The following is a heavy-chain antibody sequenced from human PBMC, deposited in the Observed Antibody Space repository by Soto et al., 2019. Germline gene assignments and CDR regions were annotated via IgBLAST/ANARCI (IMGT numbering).Heavy chain of an antibody. CDR3: ASYSEPLVLYGRDV. CDR1: GYTFTSYV. Sequence: QVQLVQSGAELKKPAASVKVSCKASGYTFTSYVIIWVRQTPVQGLELMGWISAYNGNTNYSQRLQGRATMTTDTCTRTCYMDLRGLSFEETAVYYCASYSEPLVLYGRDVWGQGTTVTVSS. D-gene: IGHD6-13*01. V-gene: IGHV1-18*01. J-gene: IGHJ6*02. CDR2: ISAYNGNT.